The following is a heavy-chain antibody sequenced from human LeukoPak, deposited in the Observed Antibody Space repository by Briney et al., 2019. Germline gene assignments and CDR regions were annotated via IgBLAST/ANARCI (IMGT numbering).Heavy chain of an antibody. CDR1: GYTFTSYA. D-gene: IGHD3-9*01. Sequence: ASVKVSCKASGYTFTSYAMHWARQAPGQRLEWMGWINAGNGNTKYSQKFQGRVTITRDTSASTAYMELSSLRSEDTAVYYCARGEYFDWLVEPPSDYWGQGTLVTVSS. CDR2: INAGNGNT. CDR3: ARGEYFDWLVEPPSDY. V-gene: IGHV1-3*01. J-gene: IGHJ4*02.